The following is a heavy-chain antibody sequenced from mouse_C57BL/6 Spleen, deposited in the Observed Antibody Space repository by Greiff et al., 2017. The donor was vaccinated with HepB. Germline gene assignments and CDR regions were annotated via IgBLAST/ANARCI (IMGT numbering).Heavy chain of an antibody. V-gene: IGHV1-82*01. J-gene: IGHJ2*01. CDR3: AVYGSSYDYFDY. Sequence: VKLMESGPELVKPGASVKISCKASGYAFSSSWMNWVKQRPGKGLEWIGRIYPGDGDTNYNGKFKGKATLTADKSSSTAYMQLSSLTSEDSAVYFCAVYGSSYDYFDYWGQGTTLTVSS. CDR2: IYPGDGDT. CDR1: GYAFSSSW. D-gene: IGHD1-1*01.